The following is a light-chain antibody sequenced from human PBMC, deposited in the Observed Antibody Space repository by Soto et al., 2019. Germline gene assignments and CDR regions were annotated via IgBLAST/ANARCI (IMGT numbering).Light chain of an antibody. CDR1: QSVSSSY. J-gene: IGKJ1*01. Sequence: EIVLTQSPGTLSLSLGERATLSCRASQSVSSSYLAWYQQKPGQAPRLLIYGASSRATGIPDRFSGSGSGTDFTLTISRLGPEDFAVYYCQQYGSSPPWTFGQGTKVEIK. CDR3: QQYGSSPPWT. V-gene: IGKV3-20*01. CDR2: GAS.